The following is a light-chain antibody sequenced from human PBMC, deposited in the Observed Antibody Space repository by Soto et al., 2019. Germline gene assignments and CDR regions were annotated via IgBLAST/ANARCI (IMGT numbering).Light chain of an antibody. CDR3: QQRSKWPIT. CDR2: DAS. J-gene: IGKJ5*01. CDR1: QSVSNY. Sequence: IVLTQSPATLSLSPGETAILYCRASQSVSNYLAWYQQNPGQAPRLLLYDASRRATGIPARLSGSGYGTDFTLTISSLEPEDFAVYYCQQRSKWPITFGQGTRLEIK. V-gene: IGKV3-11*01.